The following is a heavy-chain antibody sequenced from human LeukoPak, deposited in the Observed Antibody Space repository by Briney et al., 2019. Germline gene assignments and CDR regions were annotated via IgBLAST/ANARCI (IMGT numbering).Heavy chain of an antibody. CDR3: ARASPFLVVPAAIGY. D-gene: IGHD2-2*01. J-gene: IGHJ4*02. CDR2: ISSSSYI. CDR1: GFTFSSYS. Sequence: PGGSLRLSCAASGFTFSSYSMNWVRQAPGKGLEWVSSISSSSYIYYAGSVKGRFTISRDNAKNSLYLQMNSLRAEDTAVYYCARASPFLVVPAAIGYWGQGTLVTVSS. V-gene: IGHV3-21*01.